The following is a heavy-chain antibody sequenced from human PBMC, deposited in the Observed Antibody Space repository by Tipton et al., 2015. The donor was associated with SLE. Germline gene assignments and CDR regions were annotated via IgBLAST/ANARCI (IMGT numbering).Heavy chain of an antibody. CDR3: AKGQGMFDF. CDR2: ISSSAGST. D-gene: IGHD6-13*01. CDR1: GFIFRNSA. Sequence: SLRLSCVASGFIFRNSAMSWVRQAPGKALGWVSTISSSAGSTYYADSVKGRFTISRDNSKDTLSLQINGLSAEDMALYYCAKGQGMFDFGGQGTLVSVSS. J-gene: IGHJ4*02. V-gene: IGHV3-23*01.